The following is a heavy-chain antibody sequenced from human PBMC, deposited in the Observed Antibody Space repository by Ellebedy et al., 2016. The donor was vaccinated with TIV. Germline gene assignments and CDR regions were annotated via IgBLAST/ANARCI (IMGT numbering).Heavy chain of an antibody. D-gene: IGHD2-8*01. Sequence: GGSLRLXXATSGFTFSRNAMTWVRQAPGKGLEWVSSITISGDRTNYADSVKGRFTISRDNFKSTLLLQMNTLTAEDTAVYYCATVSGKYYFDSWGQGTLVTVSS. V-gene: IGHV3-23*01. CDR1: GFTFSRNA. CDR3: ATVSGKYYFDS. J-gene: IGHJ4*02. CDR2: ITISGDRT.